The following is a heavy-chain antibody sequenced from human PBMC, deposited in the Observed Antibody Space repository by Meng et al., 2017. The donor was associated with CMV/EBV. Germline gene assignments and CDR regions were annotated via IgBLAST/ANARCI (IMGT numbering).Heavy chain of an antibody. D-gene: IGHD2-2*01. CDR1: GGSLSGYY. J-gene: IGHJ5*02. CDR3: ARRVGRVVPAAIHWFDP. V-gene: IGHV4-34*01. CDR2: INHSGST. Sequence: GGSLSGYYWSWIRQPPGKGLEWIGEINHSGSTNYNPSLKSRVTISVDTSKNQFSLKLSSVTAADTAVYYCARRVGRVVPAAIHWFDPWGQGTLVTVSS.